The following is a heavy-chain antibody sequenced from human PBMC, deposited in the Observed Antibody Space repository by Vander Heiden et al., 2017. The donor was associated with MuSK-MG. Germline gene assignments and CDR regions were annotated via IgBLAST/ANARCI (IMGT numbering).Heavy chain of an antibody. D-gene: IGHD3-22*01. CDR2: IRSKAYGGTT. CDR3: GRSNMFYYDYSGLNLDY. CDR1: GFTFGDYA. Sequence: EVQLVESGGGLVQPGRSLRLSCTASGFTFGDYAMSWLRQAPGKGLEWVGFIRSKAYGGTTEYAASVKGRLTISRDDSKSIAYLQMSSLKTEDTAVYYCGRSNMFYYDYSGLNLDYWGQGTLVTVSS. J-gene: IGHJ4*02. V-gene: IGHV3-49*03.